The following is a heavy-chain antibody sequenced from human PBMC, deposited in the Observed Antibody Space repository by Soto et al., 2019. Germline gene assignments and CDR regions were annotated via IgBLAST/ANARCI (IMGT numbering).Heavy chain of an antibody. CDR1: GFTVSSNY. CDR3: ATRRLELWSEEYYFDY. J-gene: IGHJ4*02. Sequence: TGGSLRLSCAASGFTVSSNYMSWVRQAPGKGLEWVSVIYSGGSTYYADSVKGRFAISRDNSKNTLYLQMNSLRAEDTAVYYCATRRLELWSEEYYFDYWGQGTLVTVSS. V-gene: IGHV3-53*01. D-gene: IGHD5-18*01. CDR2: IYSGGST.